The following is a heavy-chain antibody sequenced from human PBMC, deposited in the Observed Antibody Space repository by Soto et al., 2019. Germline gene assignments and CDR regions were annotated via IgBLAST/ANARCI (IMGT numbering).Heavy chain of an antibody. CDR2: ISTNNGNT. Sequence: QVQRVQSGGELRKPGASVKVSCKASGYTFTSNSISWVRQAPGQGLEWMGWISTNNGNTKFAQKFQGRVTLTTDTSTSTAYMELTSLRSDDTAVYYCARGGGYAVDYWGQGTLVTVSS. J-gene: IGHJ4*02. D-gene: IGHD5-12*01. CDR1: GYTFTSNS. CDR3: ARGGGYAVDY. V-gene: IGHV1-18*04.